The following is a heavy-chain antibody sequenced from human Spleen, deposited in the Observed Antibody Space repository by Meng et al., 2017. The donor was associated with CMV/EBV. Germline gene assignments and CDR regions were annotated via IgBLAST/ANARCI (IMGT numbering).Heavy chain of an antibody. J-gene: IGHJ5*02. CDR3: AREVLYNWLDP. V-gene: IGHV3-48*03. CDR2: ITASGNTI. D-gene: IGHD2/OR15-2a*01. Sequence: GGSLRLSCAASGFTFSSYEMNWVRQAPGKGLEWVSYITASGNTIYYADSVKGRFTISRDNAKNSLFLQMNSLRAEDTAVYYCAREVLYNWLDPWGQGTLVTVS. CDR1: GFTFSSYE.